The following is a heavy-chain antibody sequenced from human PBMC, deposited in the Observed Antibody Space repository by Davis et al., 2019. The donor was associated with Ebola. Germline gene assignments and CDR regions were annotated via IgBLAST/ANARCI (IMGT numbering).Heavy chain of an antibody. D-gene: IGHD3-22*01. V-gene: IGHV4-39*07. CDR1: GGSIISSSSY. Sequence: MPSETLSLTCTVSGGSIISSSSYWGWIRQPPRKGLEWIGSIYYSGITYYNPSLKSRVTISVDTSKNQFSLKLSSVTAADTAVYYCARRFESGFDYFDYWGQGTLVTVSS. CDR3: ARRFESGFDYFDY. CDR2: IYYSGIT. J-gene: IGHJ4*02.